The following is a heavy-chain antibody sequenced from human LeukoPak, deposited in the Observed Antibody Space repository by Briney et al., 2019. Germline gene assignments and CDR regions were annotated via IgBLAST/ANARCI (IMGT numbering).Heavy chain of an antibody. V-gene: IGHV2-70*11. CDR1: GFSLATSRVG. J-gene: IGHJ6*03. D-gene: IGHD4-23*01. CDR3: ARTAGGNSYYYYMDV. Sequence: SGPTLVNPTQTLTLTCTFSGFSLATSRVGVGWIRQPPGKALEWLARIDWDDDKYYSTSLKTRLTISKDTSKNQVVLTMTNLDPVDTATYYCARTAGGNSYYYYMDVWGKGTTVTVSS. CDR2: IDWDDDK.